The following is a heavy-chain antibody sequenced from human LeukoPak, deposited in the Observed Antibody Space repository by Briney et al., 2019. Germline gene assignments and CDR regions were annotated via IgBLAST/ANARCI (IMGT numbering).Heavy chain of an antibody. Sequence: SETLSLTCTVSGGSLSTYYWSWIRQPPGKGLEWIGYIYYSGSTNYNPSLKSRVTISVDTSKNQFSLKLSSVAAADTAVYYCARDSPGSMGDALDIWGQGTVVTVSS. V-gene: IGHV4-59*01. D-gene: IGHD1-26*01. CDR3: ARDSPGSMGDALDI. CDR1: GGSLSTYY. J-gene: IGHJ3*02. CDR2: IYYSGST.